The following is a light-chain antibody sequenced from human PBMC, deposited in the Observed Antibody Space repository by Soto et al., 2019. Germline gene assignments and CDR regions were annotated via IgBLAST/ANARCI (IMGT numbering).Light chain of an antibody. V-gene: IGKV2-30*01. CDR2: EVS. Sequence: DVVMTQSPLSLPVTLVQPASISCRSSQSLVSSNGNTYLHWFQQRPGQPPRRLIYEVSKRDSGVPDKFIGSGLGTAFTLKISSVEAEDVGVYYCMQGFHFPPWTFGQGTKVEIK. J-gene: IGKJ1*01. CDR3: MQGFHFPPWT. CDR1: QSLVSSNGNTY.